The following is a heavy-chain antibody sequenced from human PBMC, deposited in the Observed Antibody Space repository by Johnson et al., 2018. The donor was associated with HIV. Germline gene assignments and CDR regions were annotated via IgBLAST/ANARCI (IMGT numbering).Heavy chain of an antibody. J-gene: IGHJ3*02. Sequence: QMQLVESGGGVVQPGRSLRLSCAASGFTFSSYGIHWVRQAPGKGLEWVAVIWYDGSNKYYADSVKGRFTISRDNAKNSLYLQMNSLRAEDTALYYCARDRGGPERNYDFWSGYYGGDAFDIWGQGTMVTVSS. CDR3: ARDRGGPERNYDFWSGYYGGDAFDI. CDR2: IWYDGSNK. CDR1: GFTFSSYG. D-gene: IGHD3-3*01. V-gene: IGHV3-33*01.